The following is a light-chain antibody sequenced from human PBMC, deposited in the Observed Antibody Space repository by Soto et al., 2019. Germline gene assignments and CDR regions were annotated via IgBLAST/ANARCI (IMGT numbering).Light chain of an antibody. J-gene: IGKJ2*01. V-gene: IGKV1-5*03. Sequence: DIQMTQSPSTLSASVGDRVTITCRASQSISSWLAWYQQKPGKAPKLLIYKASSLESGVPSRFSGSGSGTEFTLTISSLQSEDFAIYYCQHYDNWPFTFGQGTKLEI. CDR3: QHYDNWPFT. CDR2: KAS. CDR1: QSISSW.